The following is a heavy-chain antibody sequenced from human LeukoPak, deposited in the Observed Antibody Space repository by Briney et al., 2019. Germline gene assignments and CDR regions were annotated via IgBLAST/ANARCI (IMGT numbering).Heavy chain of an antibody. D-gene: IGHD3-22*01. Sequence: ASVKVSCKASGYTLTSYDINWVRQATGQGLEWMGWMNPNSGNTGYAQKFQGRVTMTRNTSISTAYMELSSLRSEDTAVYYCARGLCYYDSSGPYYYYYMDVWGKGTTVTVSS. CDR2: MNPNSGNT. J-gene: IGHJ6*03. CDR1: GYTLTSYD. V-gene: IGHV1-8*01. CDR3: ARGLCYYDSSGPYYYYYMDV.